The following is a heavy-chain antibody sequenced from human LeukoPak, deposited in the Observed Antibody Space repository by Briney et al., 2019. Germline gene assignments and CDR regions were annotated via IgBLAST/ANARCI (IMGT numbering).Heavy chain of an antibody. CDR1: GFIFNDYG. CDR3: ARDGYGNNYMDV. Sequence: GRSLRLSCAASGFIFNDYGIHWVRQAPGKGLEWVAVIYSDGSKQNYADSVKGRFTISRDDSKNTVYLQMNSLRAEDTAVYYCARDGYGNNYMDVWGKGTTVTVSS. D-gene: IGHD1/OR15-1a*01. CDR2: IYSDGSKQ. J-gene: IGHJ6*03. V-gene: IGHV3-33*01.